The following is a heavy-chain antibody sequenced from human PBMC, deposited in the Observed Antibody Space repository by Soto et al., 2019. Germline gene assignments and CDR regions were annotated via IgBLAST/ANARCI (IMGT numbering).Heavy chain of an antibody. CDR3: ARGDV. CDR2: ISSCSSYI. CDR1: GFPFSSYS. J-gene: IGHJ6*02. V-gene: IGHV3-21*01. Sequence: GGSLRLSXAASGFPFSSYSMNWVRQAPGKELELVSSISSCSSYIYYADSVKGRFTISRDNAKNSLYLQMNRLRAEDTAVYYCARGDVWGQGTTVTVSS.